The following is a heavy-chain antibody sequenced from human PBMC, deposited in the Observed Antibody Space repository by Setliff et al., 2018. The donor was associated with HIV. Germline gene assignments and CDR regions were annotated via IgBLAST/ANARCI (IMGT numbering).Heavy chain of an antibody. CDR3: AHRRATYYYGSGSFDY. Sequence: SGPTLVNPTQTLTLTCTFSGFSLSTSGVGVGWIRQPPGEALEWLALIYWDDDKRYSPSLKSRLTITKDTSKNQVVLTMTNMDPVDTATYYCAHRRATYYYGSGSFDYWGQGTLVTVSS. CDR1: GFSLSTSGVG. CDR2: IYWDDDK. V-gene: IGHV2-5*02. J-gene: IGHJ4*02. D-gene: IGHD3-10*01.